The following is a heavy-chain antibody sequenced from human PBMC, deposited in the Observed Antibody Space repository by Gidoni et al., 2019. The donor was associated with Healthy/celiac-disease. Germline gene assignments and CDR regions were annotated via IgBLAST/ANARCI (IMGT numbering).Heavy chain of an antibody. J-gene: IGHJ6*02. CDR1: GGTFSSYA. V-gene: IGHV1-69*01. D-gene: IGHD3-22*01. CDR3: ARVTPEGLRLLYYYGMDV. CDR2: IIPIFGTA. Sequence: QVQLVQSGAEVKKPGSSVKVSCKASGGTFSSYAISWVRQAPGQGLEWMGGIIPIFGTANYAQKFQGRVTITADESTSTAYMELSSLRSEDTAVYYCARVTPEGLRLLYYYGMDVWGQGTTVTVSS.